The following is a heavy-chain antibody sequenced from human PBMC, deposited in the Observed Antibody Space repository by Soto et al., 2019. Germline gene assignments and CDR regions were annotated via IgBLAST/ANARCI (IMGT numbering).Heavy chain of an antibody. CDR3: AKCRFYDSSGYYDY. CDR2: ISWNSGSI. CDR1: GFTFDDYA. D-gene: IGHD3-22*01. J-gene: IGHJ4*02. V-gene: IGHV3-9*01. Sequence: GGSLRLSCAASGFTFDDYAMHWVRQAPGKGLEWVSGISWNSGSIGYADSVKGRFTITRDNAKNSLYLQMNSLRAEDTALYYCAKCRFYDSSGYYDYWGQGTLVTVSS.